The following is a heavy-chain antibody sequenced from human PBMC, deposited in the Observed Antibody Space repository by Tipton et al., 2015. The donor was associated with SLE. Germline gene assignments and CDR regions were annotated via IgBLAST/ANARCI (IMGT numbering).Heavy chain of an antibody. CDR2: IYTSGST. Sequence: TLSLTCTVSGGSISSYYYSWIRQPAGRGLEWIGRIYTSGSTNYNPSLKSRVTMSVDTSKNQFTLKLSSVTAADTAVYYCARSGSGSYSLDYWGQGTLVTVSS. J-gene: IGHJ4*02. CDR3: ARSGSGSYSLDY. V-gene: IGHV4-4*07. D-gene: IGHD1-26*01. CDR1: GGSISSYY.